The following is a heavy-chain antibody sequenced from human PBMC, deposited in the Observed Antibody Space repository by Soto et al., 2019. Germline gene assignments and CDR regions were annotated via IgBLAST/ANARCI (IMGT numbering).Heavy chain of an antibody. V-gene: IGHV1-58*02. Sequence: GASVKVSCKASGFTFPTSTIQWLRQTRGQRLEWIGWIVVGGGNTNFAQNFRQRVTISRDMSTSTAYMDLNSLTSDDTAVYYCATASAGYTFGFDFWGQGTLVTVSS. CDR3: ATASAGYTFGFDF. D-gene: IGHD5-18*01. J-gene: IGHJ4*02. CDR1: GFTFPTST. CDR2: IVVGGGNT.